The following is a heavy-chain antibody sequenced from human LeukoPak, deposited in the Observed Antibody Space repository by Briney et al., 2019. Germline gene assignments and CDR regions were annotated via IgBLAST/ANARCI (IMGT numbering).Heavy chain of an antibody. D-gene: IGHD6-13*01. J-gene: IGHJ3*02. V-gene: IGHV3-33*01. CDR2: IWYDGSNK. CDR1: GFTFSSYG. Sequence: GGSLRLSCAASGFTFSSYGMHWFRQAPGKGLEWVAVIWYDGSNKYYADSVKGRLTISRDNSKNTLYLQMNSLRAEDTAVYYCARMGYSSSWYGRAFDIWGQGTMVTVSS. CDR3: ARMGYSSSWYGRAFDI.